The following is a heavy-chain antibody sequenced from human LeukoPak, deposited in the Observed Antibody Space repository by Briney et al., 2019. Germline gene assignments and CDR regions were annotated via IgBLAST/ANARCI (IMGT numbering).Heavy chain of an antibody. D-gene: IGHD4-11*01. CDR3: ARGWMTIDV. CDR1: GGSFSGNY. V-gene: IGHV4-34*01. J-gene: IGHJ2*01. Sequence: PSETLSLTCTVYGGSFSGNYYWSWIRQPPGKGLEWIGEINHSGSTNYNPSLKSRVTISVDTSKNQFSLKLRSVTAADTAVYYCARGWMTIDVWGRGTLVTVSS. CDR2: INHSGST.